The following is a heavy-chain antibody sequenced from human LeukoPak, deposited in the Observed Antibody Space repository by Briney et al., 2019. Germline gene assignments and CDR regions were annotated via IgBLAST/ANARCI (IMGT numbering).Heavy chain of an antibody. CDR2: INPNSGGT. V-gene: IGHV1-2*06. CDR3: ARDDRINYYYGMDV. Sequence: ASVKVSCKASGYTFTGYYMHWVRQAPGQGLEWMGRINPNSGGTNYAQKFQDRVTMTRDTSISTAYMELSRLRSDDTAVYYCARDDRINYYYGMDVWGQGTTVTVSS. J-gene: IGHJ6*02. CDR1: GYTFTGYY. D-gene: IGHD2-15*01.